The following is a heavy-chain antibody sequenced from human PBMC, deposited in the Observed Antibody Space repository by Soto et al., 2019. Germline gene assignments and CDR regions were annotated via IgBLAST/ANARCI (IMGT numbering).Heavy chain of an antibody. CDR2: IYYSGST. Sequence: QVQLQESGPGLVKPSQTLSLTCTVSGGSISSGDYYWSWIRQPPGKGLEWIGSIYYSGSTYYNPSLKSRVTIAVDTSKNPFSLKLNSVTAADTAVYYCASRHSSPYFDYWGQGTLVTVSS. V-gene: IGHV4-30-4*01. CDR1: GGSISSGDYY. J-gene: IGHJ4*02. D-gene: IGHD6-13*01. CDR3: ASRHSSPYFDY.